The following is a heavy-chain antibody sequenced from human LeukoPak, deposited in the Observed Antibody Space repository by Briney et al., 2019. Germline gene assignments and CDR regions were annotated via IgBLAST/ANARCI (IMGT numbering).Heavy chain of an antibody. V-gene: IGHV4-39*01. D-gene: IGHD2-15*01. J-gene: IGHJ4*02. Sequence: SETLSLTCTVSGGSISSSSYYWGWIRQPPGKGLEWIGSIYYSGSTYYNPSLKSRVTISVDTSKNQFSLKLSSVTAADTAVYYCARHPFATPFDYWGPGTLVTVSS. CDR1: GGSISSSSYY. CDR3: ARHPFATPFDY. CDR2: IYYSGST.